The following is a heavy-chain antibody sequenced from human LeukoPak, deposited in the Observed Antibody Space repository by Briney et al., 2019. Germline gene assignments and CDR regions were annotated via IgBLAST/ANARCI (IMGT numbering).Heavy chain of an antibody. Sequence: GGSLRLSCAASGFTFSSYSMNWVRQAPGKGLEWVSYISSSGSTIYYADSVKGRFTISRDNAKNSLYLQMNSLRAEDTAVYYCAPYCSSTSCYTGDAFDIWGQGTMVTVSS. CDR2: ISSSGSTI. D-gene: IGHD2-2*01. CDR1: GFTFSSYS. CDR3: APYCSSTSCYTGDAFDI. J-gene: IGHJ3*02. V-gene: IGHV3-48*04.